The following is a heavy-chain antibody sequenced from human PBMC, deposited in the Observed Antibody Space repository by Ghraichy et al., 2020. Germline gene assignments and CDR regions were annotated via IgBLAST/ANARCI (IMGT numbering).Heavy chain of an antibody. CDR1: GFTFSSYW. CDR2: IKQDGTEK. J-gene: IGHJ6*02. Sequence: GGSLRLSCAGSGFTFSSYWMTWVRQAPGKGLEWVANIKQDGTEKYYLDSVKGRFTISRDNAKNSLSLQMNSLRAEDTAVYYCAREVIGWYYGMDVWGPGTTVTVSS. V-gene: IGHV3-7*01. D-gene: IGHD6-19*01. CDR3: AREVIGWYYGMDV.